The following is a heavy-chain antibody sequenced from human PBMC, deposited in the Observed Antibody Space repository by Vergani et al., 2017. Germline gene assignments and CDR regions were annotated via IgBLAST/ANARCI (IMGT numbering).Heavy chain of an antibody. V-gene: IGHV1-2*02. Sequence: QVQLVQSGAEVKKPGASVKVSCKASGYTFTGYYMHWVRQAPGQGLEWMGWINPNSGGTNYAQKFQGRVTMTRDTSISPAYMELSRLRSDDTAVYYWARDACSSTSCSAGNLYYFDYWGQGTLVTVSS. J-gene: IGHJ4*02. CDR1: GYTFTGYY. CDR3: ARDACSSTSCSAGNLYYFDY. D-gene: IGHD2-2*01. CDR2: INPNSGGT.